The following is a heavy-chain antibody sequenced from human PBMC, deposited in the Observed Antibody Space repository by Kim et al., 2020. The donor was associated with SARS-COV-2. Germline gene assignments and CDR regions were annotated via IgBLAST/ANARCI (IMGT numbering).Heavy chain of an antibody. CDR2: IYSGGST. Sequence: GGSLRLSCAASGFTVSSNYMSWVRQAPGKGLEWVSVIYSGGSTYYADSVKGRFTISRDNSKNTLYLQMNSLRAEDTAVYYCARDLEIVGATTSDYWGQGTLVTVSS. D-gene: IGHD1-26*01. J-gene: IGHJ4*02. V-gene: IGHV3-66*01. CDR1: GFTVSSNY. CDR3: ARDLEIVGATTSDY.